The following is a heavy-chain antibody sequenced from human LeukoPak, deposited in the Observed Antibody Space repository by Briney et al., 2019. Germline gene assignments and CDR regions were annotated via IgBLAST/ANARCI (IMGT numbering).Heavy chain of an antibody. CDR1: GGSFSGYY. Sequence: PSETLSLTCAVYGGSFSGYYWSWIRQPPGKGMEWIGEINHSGSTNYNPSLKSRVTISVDTSKNQFSLKLSSVTAADTAVYYCARNYYDSSGYYYWGQGTLVTVSS. CDR3: ARNYYDSSGYYY. D-gene: IGHD3-22*01. J-gene: IGHJ4*02. V-gene: IGHV4-34*01. CDR2: INHSGST.